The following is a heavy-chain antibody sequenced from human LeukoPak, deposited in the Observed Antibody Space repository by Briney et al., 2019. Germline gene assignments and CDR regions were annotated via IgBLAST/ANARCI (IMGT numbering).Heavy chain of an antibody. CDR2: IYYSGST. CDR3: ARLGPNYGDYDPVDY. J-gene: IGHJ4*02. D-gene: IGHD4-17*01. V-gene: IGHV4-39*01. CDR1: GGSISSSSYY. Sequence: SETLSLTCTVSGGSISSSSYYWGWIRRPPGKGLEWIGSIYYSGSTYYNPSLKSRVTISVDTSKNQFSLKLSSVTAADTAVYYCARLGPNYGDYDPVDYWGQGTLVTVSS.